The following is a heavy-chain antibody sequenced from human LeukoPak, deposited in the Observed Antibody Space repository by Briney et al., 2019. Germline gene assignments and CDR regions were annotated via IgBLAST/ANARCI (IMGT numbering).Heavy chain of an antibody. D-gene: IGHD3-9*01. J-gene: IGHJ4*02. CDR2: ISYDGSNK. V-gene: IGHV3-30*04. CDR1: GFTFSSYA. CDR3: ARPNTPEYYDILTGYYRFGYFDY. Sequence: PGGSLRLSCAASGFTFSSYAMHWVRQAPGKGLEWVAVISYDGSNKYYADSVKGRFTISRDNSKNTLYLQMNSLRAEDTAVYYCARPNTPEYYDILTGYYRFGYFDYWGQGTLVTVSS.